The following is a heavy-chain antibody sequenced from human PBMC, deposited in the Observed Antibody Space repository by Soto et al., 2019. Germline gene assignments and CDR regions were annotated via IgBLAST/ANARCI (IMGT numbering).Heavy chain of an antibody. V-gene: IGHV3-48*02. Sequence: EVQLVESGGDLVQRGGSLRLPCVASGFTFSVYSMNWVRQAPGKGLEWFSYITSDTKTIKYADSVKGRFTISRDNAKNSVYLQMNSLRDEDTAVYYCARSVEGHFDYWGQGTVVTVSS. CDR2: ITSDTKTI. J-gene: IGHJ4*02. D-gene: IGHD6-19*01. CDR3: ARSVEGHFDY. CDR1: GFTFSVYS.